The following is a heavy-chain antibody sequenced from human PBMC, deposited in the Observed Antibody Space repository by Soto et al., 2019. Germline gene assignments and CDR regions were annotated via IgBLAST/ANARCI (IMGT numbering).Heavy chain of an antibody. D-gene: IGHD3-3*01. CDR3: AKANYDFWSGYRCYFDY. Sequence: GGSLRLSCAASGFTFSSYAMSWVRQAPGKGLEWVSAISGSGGSTYYADSVKGRFTISRDNSKNTPYLQMNSLRAEDTAVYYCAKANYDFWSGYRCYFDYWGQGTLVTVSS. CDR1: GFTFSSYA. J-gene: IGHJ4*02. V-gene: IGHV3-23*01. CDR2: ISGSGGST.